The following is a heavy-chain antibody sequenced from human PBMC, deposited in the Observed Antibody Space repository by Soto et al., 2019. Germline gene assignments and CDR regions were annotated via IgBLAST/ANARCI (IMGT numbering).Heavy chain of an antibody. V-gene: IGHV4-30-4*01. CDR3: ARATGLGYCSGGSCHTSFVY. J-gene: IGHJ4*02. CDR1: GGSISSGDDY. CDR2: IYYSGST. Sequence: TLSLTCTVSGGSISSGDDYWSWIRQPPGKGLEWIGYIYYSGSTYYNPSLKSRVTISVDTSKNQFSLKLSSVTAADTAVYYCARATGLGYCSGGSCHTSFVYWGQGTLVTVS. D-gene: IGHD2-15*01.